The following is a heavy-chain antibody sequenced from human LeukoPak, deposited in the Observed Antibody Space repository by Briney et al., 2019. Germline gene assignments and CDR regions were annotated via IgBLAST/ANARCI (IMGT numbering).Heavy chain of an antibody. J-gene: IGHJ6*02. D-gene: IGHD6-13*01. Sequence: ASVKVSCKASGYTFTGYYMHWERQAPGQGLEWMGWINPNSGGTNYAQKFQGRVTMTRDTSISTAYMELSRLRSDDTAVYYCARGYQVAAAGMDVWGQGTTVTVSS. CDR1: GYTFTGYY. CDR3: ARGYQVAAAGMDV. CDR2: INPNSGGT. V-gene: IGHV1-2*02.